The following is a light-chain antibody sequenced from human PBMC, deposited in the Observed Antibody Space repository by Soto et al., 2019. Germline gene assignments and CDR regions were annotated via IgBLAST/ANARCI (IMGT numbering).Light chain of an antibody. CDR3: QQRSNWPPFT. V-gene: IGKV3-11*01. J-gene: IGKJ3*01. Sequence: EIVLTQSPATLSLSPGERATLSCRASQSVSSYLAWYQQKPGQAPRLLIYDASNRATGIPARFSGSGSGTDDTLTISSLEPEDYAVYYCQQRSNWPPFTFGPGTKVDIK. CDR2: DAS. CDR1: QSVSSY.